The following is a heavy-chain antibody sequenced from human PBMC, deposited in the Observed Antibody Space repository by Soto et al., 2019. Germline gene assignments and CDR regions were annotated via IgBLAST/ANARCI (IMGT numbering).Heavy chain of an antibody. Sequence: GGSLRLSCAASGFTFSNYDINWVRQAPGKGPEWISHISSSGGIIYYADSVKGRFTISRDNAKNSVYLQMGSLRVEDTAVYYCAREVALKPFSSWGQGALVTVSS. J-gene: IGHJ5*02. CDR1: GFTFSNYD. CDR3: AREVALKPFSS. CDR2: ISSSGGII. D-gene: IGHD5-12*01. V-gene: IGHV3-48*03.